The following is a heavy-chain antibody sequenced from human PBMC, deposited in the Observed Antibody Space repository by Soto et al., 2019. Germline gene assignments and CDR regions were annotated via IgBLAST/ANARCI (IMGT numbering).Heavy chain of an antibody. CDR2: IYHSGST. D-gene: IGHD1-1*01. J-gene: IGHJ4*02. CDR1: GGSFSGYY. V-gene: IGHV4-34*02. CDR3: ARSGGTTGMTGDY. Sequence: QVQLQQWGAGLLKPSETLSLTCAVYGGSFSGYYWSWIRQPPGKGLEWIGEIYHSGSTNYNPSLKSRVTIAVDTSKNQFSLKLSSVTAADTAVYYWARSGGTTGMTGDYWGQGTLVTVSS.